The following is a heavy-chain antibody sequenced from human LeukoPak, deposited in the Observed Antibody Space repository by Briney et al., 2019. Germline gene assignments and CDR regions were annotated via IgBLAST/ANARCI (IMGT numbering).Heavy chain of an antibody. CDR1: GFTFSSYA. CDR2: ISGRGANT. D-gene: IGHD2-2*01. CDR3: AKAVVIVPTATPFDY. Sequence: GGSLRLSCAASGFTFSSYAMSWVRQAPGKGLEWVSAISGRGANTYYADYVKGRFTISRDNSKNTLYMQMNSLRAEDTAVYYCAKAVVIVPTATPFDYWGQGTLVTVSS. V-gene: IGHV3-23*01. J-gene: IGHJ4*02.